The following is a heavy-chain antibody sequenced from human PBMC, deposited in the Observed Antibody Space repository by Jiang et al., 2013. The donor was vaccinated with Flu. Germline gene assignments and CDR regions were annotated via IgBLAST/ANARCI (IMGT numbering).Heavy chain of an antibody. D-gene: IGHD2-2*01. Sequence: LGRTYYRSKWYNDYAVSVKSRITINPDTSKNQFSLQLNSVTPEDTAVYYCARGSVGPAATNYYYYYYMDVWGKGTTVTVSS. CDR3: ARGSVGPAATNYYYYYYMDV. CDR2: TYYRSKWYN. V-gene: IGHV6-1*01. J-gene: IGHJ6*03.